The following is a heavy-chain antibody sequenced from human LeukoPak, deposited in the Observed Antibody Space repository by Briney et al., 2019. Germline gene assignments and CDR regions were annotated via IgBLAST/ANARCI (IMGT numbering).Heavy chain of an antibody. V-gene: IGHV1-69*05. CDR1: GGTFSSYA. J-gene: IGHJ4*02. Sequence: SVKVSCKASGGTFSSYAISWVRQAPGQGLEWMGRIIPIFGTANYAQKFQGRVTITTDESTSTAYMELSSLRSEDTAVYYCARSTVVVTADMYYFDYWGQGTLVTVSS. D-gene: IGHD2-21*02. CDR2: IIPIFGTA. CDR3: ARSTVVVTADMYYFDY.